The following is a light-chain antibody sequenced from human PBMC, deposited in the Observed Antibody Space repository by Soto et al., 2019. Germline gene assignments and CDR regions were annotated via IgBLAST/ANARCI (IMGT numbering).Light chain of an antibody. J-gene: IGKJ1*01. Sequence: EIVMTQSPATLSVSPGERATLSCRASQSVSSNLAWYQQKPGQAPRLLIYGASTRATGIPARFSGSGSGTEFTLTISSLQSEDFAVYHCQQYNNWLTFGQGINVDIK. CDR1: QSVSSN. CDR2: GAS. V-gene: IGKV3-15*01. CDR3: QQYNNWLT.